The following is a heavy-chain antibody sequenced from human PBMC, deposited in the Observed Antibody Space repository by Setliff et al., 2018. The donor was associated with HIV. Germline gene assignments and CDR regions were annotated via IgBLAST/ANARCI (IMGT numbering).Heavy chain of an antibody. D-gene: IGHD5-18*01. CDR1: GFTFSSYG. CDR3: AKGGYGGAYYVAGY. CDR2: IYKAGKT. V-gene: IGHV3-23*03. J-gene: IGHJ4*02. Sequence: PGGSLRLSCAAFGFTFSSYGMAWVRQAPGKGLEWVTLIYKAGKTYYADFVKGRFTIARDDTKNTVSLQMTNLEPGDAAMYYCAKGGYGGAYYVAGYWGQGTKVTVSS.